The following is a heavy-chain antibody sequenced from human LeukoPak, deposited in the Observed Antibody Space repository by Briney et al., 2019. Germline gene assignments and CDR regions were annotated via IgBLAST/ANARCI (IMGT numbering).Heavy chain of an antibody. CDR2: ISSSSSYI. D-gene: IGHD6-19*01. CDR3: ATPGIAVAGSREH. V-gene: IGHV3-21*01. CDR1: GFTFSSYS. J-gene: IGHJ4*02. Sequence: PGGSLRLSCAASGFTFSSYSINWVRQAPGKGLEWVSSISSSSSYIYYADSVKGRFTISRDNAKNSLYLQMNSLRAEDTAVYYCATPGIAVAGSREHWGQGTLVTVSS.